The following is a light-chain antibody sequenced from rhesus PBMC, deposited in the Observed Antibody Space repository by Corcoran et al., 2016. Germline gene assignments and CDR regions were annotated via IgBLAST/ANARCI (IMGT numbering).Light chain of an antibody. J-gene: IGKJ3*01. Sequence: DIQMTQSPSSLSASVGDTLTITCQASQGITKSLAWYQQKAGKAPKLLIYAASTLHEGVPSRFSGSGSGTECTLTIRSLQPEDFATYYCQQHNSYPFTFGPGTKLDIK. CDR2: AAS. CDR3: QQHNSYPFT. CDR1: QGITKS. V-gene: IGKV1-33*02.